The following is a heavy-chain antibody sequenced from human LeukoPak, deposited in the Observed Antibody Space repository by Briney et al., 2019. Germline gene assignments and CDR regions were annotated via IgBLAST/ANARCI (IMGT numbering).Heavy chain of an antibody. Sequence: PGGSLRLSCAASGFTFSSYSMNWVRQAPGKGLDWVSSIGGSSSSIYYADSVKGRFTISRDNAKNSLYLQMNSLRAEDSAVYYCARELEEAFDIWGQGTMVTVSS. CDR1: GFTFSSYS. J-gene: IGHJ3*02. D-gene: IGHD3-3*01. CDR2: IGGSSSSI. CDR3: ARELEEAFDI. V-gene: IGHV3-21*01.